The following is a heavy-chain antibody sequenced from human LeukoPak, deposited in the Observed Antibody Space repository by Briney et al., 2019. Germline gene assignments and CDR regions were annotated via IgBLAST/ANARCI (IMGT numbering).Heavy chain of an antibody. CDR3: ARGPLRYYYDSSGMDY. V-gene: IGHV1-3*01. D-gene: IGHD3-22*01. CDR1: GYTFTSYA. Sequence: GASVKVSCKASGYTFTSYAMHWVRQAPGRRLEWMGWINAGNGNTKYSQKFQGRVTITRDTSASTAYMELSSLRSEDTAVYYCARGPLRYYYDSSGMDYWGQGTLVTVSS. CDR2: INAGNGNT. J-gene: IGHJ4*02.